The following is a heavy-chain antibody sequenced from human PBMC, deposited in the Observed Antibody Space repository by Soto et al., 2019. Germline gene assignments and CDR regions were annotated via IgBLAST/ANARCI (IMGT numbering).Heavy chain of an antibody. CDR1: GFTFSSYA. CDR2: ISYDGSNK. D-gene: IGHD5-12*01. J-gene: IGHJ6*02. CDR3: PRDKLADIVARMDV. Sequence: GGSLRLSCAASGFTFSSYAMQWVRQAPGKGLEWVAVISYDGSNKYYADSVKGRFTISRDNSKNTLYLQMNSLRAEDTAVYYCPRDKLADIVARMDVWGQGTTVTVSS. V-gene: IGHV3-30-3*01.